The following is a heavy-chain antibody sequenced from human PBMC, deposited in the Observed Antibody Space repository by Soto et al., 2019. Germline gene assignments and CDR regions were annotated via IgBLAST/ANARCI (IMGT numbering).Heavy chain of an antibody. CDR3: ARLGWGNGDSDY. V-gene: IGHV4-39*01. CDR1: GGSISKSNYF. Sequence: SETLSVTCTFSGGSISKSNYFWGWIRQAPGKGLEWIAGILYSGTTSYNSSLKSRVAISADTSKNQFSLKLNSVTAADTAVYYCARLGWGNGDSDYWGQGTLVTVSS. J-gene: IGHJ4*02. CDR2: ILYSGTT. D-gene: IGHD2-21*01.